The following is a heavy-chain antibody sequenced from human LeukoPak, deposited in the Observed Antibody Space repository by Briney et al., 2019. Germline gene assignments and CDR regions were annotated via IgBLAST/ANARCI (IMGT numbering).Heavy chain of an antibody. J-gene: IGHJ4*02. CDR2: ISGSGGST. D-gene: IGHD3-22*01. V-gene: IGHV3-23*01. CDR3: AKVPPGITMIVVATPYYFDY. CDR1: GFTFSSYS. Sequence: GGSLRLSCAASGFTFSSYSMNWVRQAPGKGLEWVSAISGSGGSTYYADSVKGRFTISRDNSKNTLYLQMNSLRAEDTAVYYCAKVPPGITMIVVATPYYFDYWGQGTLVTVSS.